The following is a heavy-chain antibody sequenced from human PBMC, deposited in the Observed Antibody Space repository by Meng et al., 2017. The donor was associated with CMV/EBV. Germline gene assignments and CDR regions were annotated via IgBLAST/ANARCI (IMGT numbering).Heavy chain of an antibody. V-gene: IGHV3-11*01. D-gene: IGHD2-2*01. J-gene: IGHJ4*02. Sequence: GESLKISCAASGFTFSDYYMSWVRQAPGKGLEWVSYISSSGSTIYYADSVKGRFTISRDNAKNSLYLQMNSLRAEDTAVYYCAGDPLQYCSSTSCPSPADYWGQGTLVTVSS. CDR1: GFTFSDYY. CDR2: ISSSGSTI. CDR3: AGDPLQYCSSTSCPSPADY.